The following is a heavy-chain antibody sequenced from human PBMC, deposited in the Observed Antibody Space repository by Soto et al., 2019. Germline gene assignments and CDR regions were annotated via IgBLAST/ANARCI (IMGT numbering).Heavy chain of an antibody. CDR1: GFTFSSYG. CDR3: AKGIQWRVRPDY. V-gene: IGHV3-30*18. D-gene: IGHD6-19*01. CDR2: ISYDGSNK. J-gene: IGHJ4*02. Sequence: QVQLVESGGGGVQPGRSLRLSCAASGFTFSSYGMQWVLQAPGKGLEWVAVISYDGSNKYYADSVKGRFTISRDNSKNTLYLQMNSLRAEDTAVYYCAKGIQWRVRPDYCGQGTLVTVSS.